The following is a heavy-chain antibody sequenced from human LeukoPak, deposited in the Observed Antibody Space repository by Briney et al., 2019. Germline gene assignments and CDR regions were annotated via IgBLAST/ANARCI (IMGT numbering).Heavy chain of an antibody. CDR1: GYSFTSFW. CDR2: IYPVDSDT. V-gene: IGHV5-51*01. J-gene: IGHJ6*02. CDR3: ASTNYDSSGYYSYYGMDV. Sequence: GESLKISCKGSGYSFTSFWIGWVRQMPGKGLEWMGIIYPVDSDTRYSPSFQGQVTISADKSISTAYLQWSSLKASDTAMYYCASTNYDSSGYYSYYGMDVWGRGTTVTVSS. D-gene: IGHD3-22*01.